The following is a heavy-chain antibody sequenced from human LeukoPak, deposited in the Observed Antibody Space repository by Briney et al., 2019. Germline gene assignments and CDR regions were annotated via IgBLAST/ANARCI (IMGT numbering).Heavy chain of an antibody. J-gene: IGHJ4*02. D-gene: IGHD6-13*01. CDR1: GYIFSSLW. V-gene: IGHV5-51*01. CDR3: ARRTSIAAAGRFDY. Sequence: GESLKISCKGSGYIFSSLWIGWVRQMPGKGLEWMGIIYPGDSDTRYSPSFQGQVTISADKSISTAYLQWSSLKASDTAMYYCARRTSIAAAGRFDYWGQGTLVTVSS. CDR2: IYPGDSDT.